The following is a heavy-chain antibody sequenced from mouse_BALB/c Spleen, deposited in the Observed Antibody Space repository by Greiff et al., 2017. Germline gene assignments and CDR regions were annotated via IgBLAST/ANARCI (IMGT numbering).Heavy chain of an antibody. V-gene: IGHV3-6*02. D-gene: IGHD2-1*01. CDR2: IRYDGSN. J-gene: IGHJ4*01. CDR1: GYSITSGYY. Sequence: EVQLQESGPGLVKPSQSLSLTCSVTGYSITSGYYWNWIRQFPGNKLEWMGYIRYDGSNNYNPSIKNRISITRDKSKTQFFLKLNSVTTEDPATYYCANGAPGYGNPSHYAMDYWGQGTSVTVSS. CDR3: ANGAPGYGNPSHYAMDY.